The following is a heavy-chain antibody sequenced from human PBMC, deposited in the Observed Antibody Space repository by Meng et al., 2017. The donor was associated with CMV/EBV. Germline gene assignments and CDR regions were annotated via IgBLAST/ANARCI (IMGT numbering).Heavy chain of an antibody. J-gene: IGHJ4*02. D-gene: IGHD1-1*01. V-gene: IGHV1-2*02. CDR3: VRDHNWGPDY. Sequence: QVQLVKTGAEVKSPGASVKVSCQTSGYRFSDHYMHWVRQAPGQGLEWMGWIYPNSGGTHYAQKFQDRVTMTRDTSISTVYMELSRLTSDDTAVYYCVRDHNWGPDYWGQGTLVTVSS. CDR2: IYPNSGGT. CDR1: GYRFSDHY.